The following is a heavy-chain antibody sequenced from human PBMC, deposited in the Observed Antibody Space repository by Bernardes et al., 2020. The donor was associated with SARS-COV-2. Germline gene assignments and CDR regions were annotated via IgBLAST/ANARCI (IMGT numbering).Heavy chain of an antibody. CDR2: ISNSGNFI. CDR3: ARRDYRLDN. J-gene: IGHJ4*02. CDR1: GFTVSNNY. V-gene: IGHV3-21*04. D-gene: IGHD2-21*01. Sequence: GGSLRLSCAASGFTVSNNYMTWVRQAPGKGLEWVASISNSGNFIFYADSVKGRFTLSRDNAKNSLYLQMNGLRAEDTGIYYCARRDYRLDNWGQGALVTVSS.